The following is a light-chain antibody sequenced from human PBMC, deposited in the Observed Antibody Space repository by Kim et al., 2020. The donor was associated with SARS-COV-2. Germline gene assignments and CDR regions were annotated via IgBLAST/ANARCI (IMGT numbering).Light chain of an antibody. CDR1: QTVSNNY. V-gene: IGKV3-20*01. CDR3: QQYGTSPLT. Sequence: SPGETATVSCRASQTVSNNYLAWYQQKPGQAPRLLIYGASSRATGIPDRFSGSGSETDFTLTISRLDPEDFAMYYCQQYGTSPLTFGGGTKVDIK. J-gene: IGKJ4*01. CDR2: GAS.